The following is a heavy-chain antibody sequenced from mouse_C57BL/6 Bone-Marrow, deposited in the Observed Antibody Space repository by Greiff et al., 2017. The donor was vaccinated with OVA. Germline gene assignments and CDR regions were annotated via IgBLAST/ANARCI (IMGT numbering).Heavy chain of an antibody. Sequence: QVHVKQSGAELVRPGTSVKMSCKASGYTFTNYWIGWAKQRPGHGLEWIGDIYPGGGYTNYNEKFKGKATLTADKSSSTAYMQFSSLTSEDSAIYYCARLGFYFDVWGTGTTVTVSS. J-gene: IGHJ1*03. V-gene: IGHV1-63*01. CDR2: IYPGGGYT. CDR1: GYTFTNYW. CDR3: ARLGFYFDV. D-gene: IGHD3-1*01.